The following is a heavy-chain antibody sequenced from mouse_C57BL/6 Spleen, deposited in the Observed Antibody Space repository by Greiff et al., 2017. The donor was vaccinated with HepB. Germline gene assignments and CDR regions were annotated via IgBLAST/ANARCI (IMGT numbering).Heavy chain of an antibody. V-gene: IGHV1-55*01. CDR3: ARLGTTVEGFDY. CDR2: IYPGSGST. Sequence: VQLQQPGAELVKPGASVKMSCKASGYTFTSYWITWVKQRPGQGLEWIGDIYPGSGSTNYNEKFKSKATLTVDTSSSTAYMQLSSLTSEDSAVYYCARLGTTVEGFDYWGQGTTLTVSS. J-gene: IGHJ2*01. CDR1: GYTFTSYW. D-gene: IGHD1-1*01.